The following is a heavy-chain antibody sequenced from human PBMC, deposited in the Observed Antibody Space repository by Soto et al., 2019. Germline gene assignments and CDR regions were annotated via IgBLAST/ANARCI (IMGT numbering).Heavy chain of an antibody. CDR3: ARYTHYYFDY. V-gene: IGHV3-53*01. CDR1: GFTVSSNY. J-gene: IGHJ4*02. CDR2: IYGGGTT. Sequence: GGSLRLCCAASGFTVSSNYMSWVRQAPGKGLEWVSVIYGGGTTYYADSVKGRITISRDNSKNTLYLQMTSLRAEDTAIYYCARYTHYYFDYWGQGTLVTVSS.